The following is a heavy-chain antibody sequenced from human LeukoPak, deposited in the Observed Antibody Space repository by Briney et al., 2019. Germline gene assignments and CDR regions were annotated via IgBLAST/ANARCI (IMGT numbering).Heavy chain of an antibody. Sequence: GGSLRLSCAASGFTFSSYGMNWVRQAPGKGLEWVSYISSSGSTIYYADSVKGRFTISRDNAKNSLYLQMNSLRAEDTAVYYCAREGALVFFDYWGQGTLVTVSS. CDR3: AREGALVFFDY. J-gene: IGHJ4*02. V-gene: IGHV3-48*03. CDR2: ISSSGSTI. D-gene: IGHD5/OR15-5a*01. CDR1: GFTFSSYG.